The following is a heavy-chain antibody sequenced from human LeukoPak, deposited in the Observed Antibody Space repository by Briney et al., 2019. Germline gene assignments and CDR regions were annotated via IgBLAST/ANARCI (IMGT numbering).Heavy chain of an antibody. D-gene: IGHD3-16*01. CDR3: AKDRDDYVWGSYLGAFDI. J-gene: IGHJ3*02. V-gene: IGHV3-23*01. Sequence: GGSLRLSCAASGFSFTKAWLSWVRQAPGKGLEWVSLISGGGGSTYYADSVKGRFTISRDNSKNTLYLQMNSLRAEDTAVFYCAKDRDDYVWGSYLGAFDIWGQGTMVTVSS. CDR2: ISGGGGST. CDR1: GFSFTKAW.